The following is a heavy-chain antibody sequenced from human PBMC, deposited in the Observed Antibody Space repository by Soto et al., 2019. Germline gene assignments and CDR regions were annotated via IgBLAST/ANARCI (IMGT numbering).Heavy chain of an antibody. D-gene: IGHD6-19*01. V-gene: IGHV4-59*13. CDR2: VYHTGST. J-gene: IGHJ4*02. CDR1: GASITTYY. Sequence: SETLSLTCDVSGASITTYYWSWIRQAPGKGLEWIGNVYHTGSTDYNSSLRSRVTISVDTSKNQFSLNMNSVTAADTAVYYCARRLFGSGWTLDSWGQGPLVTVYS. CDR3: ARRLFGSGWTLDS.